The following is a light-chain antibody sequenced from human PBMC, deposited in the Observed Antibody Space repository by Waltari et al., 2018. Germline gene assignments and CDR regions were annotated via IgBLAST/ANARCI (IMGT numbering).Light chain of an antibody. V-gene: IGKV1-12*01. CDR1: QGINSW. CDR3: QQGDSFPLT. J-gene: IGKJ4*01. Sequence: DIQMTQSPSSVSASVGDRVTITCRASQGINSWLAWYQQKPGRAPKLLISTASTLQSGVPSRFSGSGSGTDFNLTITSLQPEDFATYYCQQGDSFPLTFGGGTKLEIK. CDR2: TAS.